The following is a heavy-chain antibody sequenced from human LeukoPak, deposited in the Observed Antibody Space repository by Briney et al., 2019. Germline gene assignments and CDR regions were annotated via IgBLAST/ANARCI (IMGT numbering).Heavy chain of an antibody. D-gene: IGHD5-18*01. J-gene: IGHJ3*02. V-gene: IGHV2-5*02. Sequence: SGPTLVKPTQTLTLTCTFSGFSLSTSGVGVGWIRQPPGKALEWLALIYWDDDKRYSPSLKSRLTITKDTYKNQVVLTMTNMDPVDTATYYCAHSPPSRQLWLPGAFDIWGQGTMVTVSS. CDR2: IYWDDDK. CDR1: GFSLSTSGVG. CDR3: AHSPPSRQLWLPGAFDI.